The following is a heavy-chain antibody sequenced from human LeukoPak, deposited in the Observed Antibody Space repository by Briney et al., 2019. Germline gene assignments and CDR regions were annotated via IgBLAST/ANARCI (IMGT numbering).Heavy chain of an antibody. CDR2: VRHRVSP. Sequence: PSQTLSLTCAVYGGLSRGFFWSWIRLDAGKGLEWIGVVRHRVSPNYHPHRESRLSISVDTSKSQIYLRHTSVTAADTGEYYCARGIGYGGRNQYISFDLWGQGTLVTVSS. CDR1: GGLSRGFF. J-gene: IGHJ5*02. CDR3: ARGIGYGGRNQYISFDL. V-gene: IGHV4-34*01. D-gene: IGHD4-23*01.